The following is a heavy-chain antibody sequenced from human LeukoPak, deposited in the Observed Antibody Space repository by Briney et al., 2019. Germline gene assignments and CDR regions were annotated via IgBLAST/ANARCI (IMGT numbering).Heavy chain of an antibody. CDR2: IIPVFAIA. CDR1: GGNFGSYA. D-gene: IGHD2-15*01. J-gene: IGHJ6*03. Sequence: GASVKVSRKASGGNFGSYAINWVRQAPGQGLEWMGGIIPVFAIANYAQKFQGRVTITADESTGTAYMELSSLRSEDTAVYYCARCGGGTTCPSYYYFYMDVWGKGTTVTISS. CDR3: ARCGGGTTCPSYYYFYMDV. V-gene: IGHV1-69*01.